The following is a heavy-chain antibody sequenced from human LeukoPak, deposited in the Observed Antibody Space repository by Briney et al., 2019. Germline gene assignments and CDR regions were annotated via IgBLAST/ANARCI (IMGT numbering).Heavy chain of an antibody. Sequence: PGGSLRLSCAASGFTVSSNYMSWVRQAPGKGLEWVSVIYNDGSTYYADSVKGRFTISRDNSKNTLYLQMNSLRAEDTAVYYCAKGHKSYFPGTSAKAFDYWGQGTLVTVSS. V-gene: IGHV3-53*05. CDR2: IYNDGST. J-gene: IGHJ4*02. D-gene: IGHD1-26*01. CDR3: AKGHKSYFPGTSAKAFDY. CDR1: GFTVSSNY.